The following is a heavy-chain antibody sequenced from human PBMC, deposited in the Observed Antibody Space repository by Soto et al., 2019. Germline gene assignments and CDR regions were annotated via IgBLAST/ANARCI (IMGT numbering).Heavy chain of an antibody. D-gene: IGHD6-19*01. CDR1: GFTFSSYW. CDR3: ARGSSGWYEVDY. V-gene: IGHV3-7*05. Sequence: EVQLVESGGGLVQPGGSLRLSCAASGFTFSSYWMNWVRQAPGTGLEWVANIKQDGSEKNYVDSVKGRFTLSRDNAKNSLELQMNSLRAGDTAVYYCARGSSGWYEVDYWGQVTLVTFSS. J-gene: IGHJ4*02. CDR2: IKQDGSEK.